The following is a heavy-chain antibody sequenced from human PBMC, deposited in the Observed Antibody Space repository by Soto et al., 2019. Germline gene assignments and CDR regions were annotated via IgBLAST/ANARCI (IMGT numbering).Heavy chain of an antibody. D-gene: IGHD3-10*01. CDR2: IYYSGST. CDR3: ARAQGSGFLVS. Sequence: SETLSLTCTVSGGSISNGGYYWSWIRQHPGKGLEWIGYIYYSGSTYYNPSLKSRVTISVDTSKNQFSLKLNSVTAADTAVYYCARAQGSGFLVSWGQGTLVTVSS. V-gene: IGHV4-30-4*08. CDR1: GGSISNGGYY. J-gene: IGHJ4*02.